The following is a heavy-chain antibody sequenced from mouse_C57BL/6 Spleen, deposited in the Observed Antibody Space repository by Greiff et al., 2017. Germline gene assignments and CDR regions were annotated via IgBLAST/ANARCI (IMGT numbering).Heavy chain of an antibody. V-gene: IGHV5-2*01. CDR1: EYEFPSHD. J-gene: IGHJ3*01. Sequence: EVQVVESGGGLVQPGESLKLSCESNEYEFPSHDMSWVRKTPEKRLELVAAINSDGGSTYYPGTMEGPFIISRDNTKKTLYLQMSSLRSEDTALYYCARHGSDYGFAYWGQGTLVTVSA. CDR3: ARHGSDYGFAY. CDR2: INSDGGST. D-gene: IGHD2-4*01.